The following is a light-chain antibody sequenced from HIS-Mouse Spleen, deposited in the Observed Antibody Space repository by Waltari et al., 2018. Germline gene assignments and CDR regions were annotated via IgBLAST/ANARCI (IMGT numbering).Light chain of an antibody. Sequence: DIVMTQSPDSLAVSLGERATINCKSSQSVLYSSNNKNYLAWYQQKPGQPPKLLIYWASTRESGVPDRFSGSGSGTDFTITISCLQAEDVAVYYCQQYYSTPLLTFGGGTKVEIK. CDR1: QSVLYSSNNKNY. J-gene: IGKJ4*01. V-gene: IGKV4-1*01. CDR2: WAS. CDR3: QQYYSTPLLT.